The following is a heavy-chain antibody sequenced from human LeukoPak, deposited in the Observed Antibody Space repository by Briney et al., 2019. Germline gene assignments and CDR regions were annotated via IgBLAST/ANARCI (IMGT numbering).Heavy chain of an antibody. CDR1: GFTFSSYA. V-gene: IGHV3-23*01. CDR3: SRDGGARTPWAFDI. D-gene: IGHD3-16*01. J-gene: IGHJ3*02. CDR2: ISGSGGRT. Sequence: GGSLRLSCSASGFTFSSYAMSWGRQGPGKGLEWVSAISGSGGRTYYADSVKGRFTISRDNSKNTLFLHMKSLRAAEAAGDYCSRDGGARTPWAFDISGQATTVTVSS.